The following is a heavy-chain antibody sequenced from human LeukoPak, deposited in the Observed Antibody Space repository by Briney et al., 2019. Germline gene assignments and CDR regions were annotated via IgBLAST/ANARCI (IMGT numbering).Heavy chain of an antibody. V-gene: IGHV1-69*04. J-gene: IGHJ4*02. CDR3: ARGYSSSWYDLYYFDY. D-gene: IGHD6-13*01. CDR1: GGTFSSYA. Sequence: SVKVSCKASGGTFSSYAISWVRQAPGQGLEWMGRIIPILGIANYAQKFQGRATITADKSTSTAYMELSSLRSEDTAVYYCARGYSSSWYDLYYFDYWGQGTLVTVSS. CDR2: IIPILGIA.